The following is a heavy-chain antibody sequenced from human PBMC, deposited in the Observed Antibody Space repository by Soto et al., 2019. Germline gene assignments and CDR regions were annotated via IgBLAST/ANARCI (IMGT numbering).Heavy chain of an antibody. CDR1: XXAISSTHW. Sequence: SETXXXXCVVSXXAISSTHWWSWVRQPPGKGLEWIGETYHSGSTNYNPSLKSRVTISVDTSKNQLSLKLSSVTAADTAVYYCAGASTWHPGAFDIWGQGTTVTVSS. D-gene: IGHD5-12*01. J-gene: IGHJ3*02. V-gene: IGHV4-4*02. CDR3: AGASTWHPGAFDI. CDR2: TYHSGST.